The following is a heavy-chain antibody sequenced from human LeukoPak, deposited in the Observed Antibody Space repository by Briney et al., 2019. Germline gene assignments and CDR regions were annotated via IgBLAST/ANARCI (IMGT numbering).Heavy chain of an antibody. Sequence: GGSLRLSCAASGFTFSSYWMSWVRQAPGKGLEWVANLKQDGSEKYYVDSVKGRFTISRDNAKNSLYLQMNSLRAEDTAVYYCARDDCSSISCYHNWFDPWGQGTLVTVSS. CDR2: LKQDGSEK. D-gene: IGHD2-2*01. CDR3: ARDDCSSISCYHNWFDP. J-gene: IGHJ5*02. CDR1: GFTFSSYW. V-gene: IGHV3-7*01.